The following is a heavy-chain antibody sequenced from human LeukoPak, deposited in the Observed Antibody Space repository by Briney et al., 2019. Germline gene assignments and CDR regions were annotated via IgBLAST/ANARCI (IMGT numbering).Heavy chain of an antibody. V-gene: IGHV1-69*04. J-gene: IGHJ4*02. CDR2: IIPILGIA. CDR3: ATISSSWYYYFDY. CDR1: GGTFSSYA. Sequence: GASVKVSCKASGGTFSSYAISWVRQAPGQGLEWMGRIIPILGIANYAQKFQGRVTITADKSTSTAYMELSSLRSEDTAVYYCATISSSWYYYFDYWGRGTLVTVSS. D-gene: IGHD6-13*01.